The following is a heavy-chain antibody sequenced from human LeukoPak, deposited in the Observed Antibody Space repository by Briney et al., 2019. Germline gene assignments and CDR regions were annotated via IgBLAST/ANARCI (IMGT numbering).Heavy chain of an antibody. Sequence: PGGSLRLSCAASGFTFSSYDMHWVRQATGKGLEWVSAIGTAGDTYYPGSVKGRFTISRENAKNSLYLQMNSLRAEDTAVYYCATHELKEAFDIWGQGTMVTVSS. J-gene: IGHJ3*02. CDR1: GFTFSSYD. CDR3: ATHELKEAFDI. D-gene: IGHD3-10*01. CDR2: IGTAGDT. V-gene: IGHV3-13*01.